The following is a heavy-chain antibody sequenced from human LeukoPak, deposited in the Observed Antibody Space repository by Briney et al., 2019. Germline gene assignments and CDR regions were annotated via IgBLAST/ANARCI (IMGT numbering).Heavy chain of an antibody. J-gene: IGHJ4*02. Sequence: SETLSLTCTVSGGSISSYYWSWLRQPPGKGLEWIGYIYYSGTTNYNPSLKSRVTMSVDTSKNQFSLKLSFVTAADTAVYYCARVDSSGWSYYFDYWGQGTLVTVSS. CDR3: ARVDSSGWSYYFDY. CDR2: IYYSGTT. CDR1: GGSISSYY. D-gene: IGHD6-19*01. V-gene: IGHV4-59*12.